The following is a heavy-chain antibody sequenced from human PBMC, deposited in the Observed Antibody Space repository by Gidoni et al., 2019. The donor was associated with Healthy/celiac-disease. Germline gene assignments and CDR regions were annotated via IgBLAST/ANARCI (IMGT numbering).Heavy chain of an antibody. J-gene: IGHJ5*02. CDR1: GGTFSSYA. CDR3: ARGGHCGGDCYLTDP. D-gene: IGHD2-21*02. CDR2: IIPIFGTA. V-gene: IGHV1-69*01. Sequence: QVRLVQSGAEVKKPGSSVTVSCKASGGTFSSYAISWVRQAPGQGLEWMGGIIPIFGTANYAQKFQGRVTITADESTSTAYMELSSLRSEDTAVYYCARGGHCGGDCYLTDPWGQGTLVTVSS.